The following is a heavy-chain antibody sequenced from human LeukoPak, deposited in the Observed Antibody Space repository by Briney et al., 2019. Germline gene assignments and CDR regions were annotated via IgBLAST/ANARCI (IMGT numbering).Heavy chain of an antibody. Sequence: SETLSHTRTVSGGSLSSYYLSWIRQPPGKGLEGIGHIYLSGSTKYNPSLKSRVTISIDTSKNQFSLKLSSVTAADTAVYYCARRRGVDILTGYDLYWFDPWGQGTLVTVSS. CDR3: ARRRGVDILTGYDLYWFDP. D-gene: IGHD3-9*01. J-gene: IGHJ5*02. CDR2: IYLSGST. V-gene: IGHV4-59*01. CDR1: GGSLSSYY.